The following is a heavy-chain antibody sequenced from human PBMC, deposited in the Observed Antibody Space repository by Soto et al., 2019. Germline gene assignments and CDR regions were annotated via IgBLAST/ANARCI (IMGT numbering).Heavy chain of an antibody. V-gene: IGHV3-30-3*01. Sequence: GGSLRLSCAASGFTFSSYAMHWVRQAPGKGLEWVAVISYDGSNKYYADSVKGRFTISRDNSKNTLYLQMNSLRAEDTAVYYCARDKMTYGDYEYYFDYWGQGTLVTVSS. J-gene: IGHJ4*02. D-gene: IGHD4-17*01. CDR2: ISYDGSNK. CDR3: ARDKMTYGDYEYYFDY. CDR1: GFTFSSYA.